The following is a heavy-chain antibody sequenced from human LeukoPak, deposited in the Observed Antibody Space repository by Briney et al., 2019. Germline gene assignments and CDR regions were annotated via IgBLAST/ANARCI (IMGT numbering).Heavy chain of an antibody. CDR3: ARDAGNSRGWYGLWRSDYYMDV. J-gene: IGHJ6*03. Sequence: PGGSLRLSCAASGFTFSTYSMNWVRQAPGKGLEWVSYISTSSSTMYYADSVRGRFTISRDDVKESLYLQMNSLRAEDTAVYYCARDAGNSRGWYGLWRSDYYMDVWGKGTTVTVSS. CDR2: ISTSSSTM. D-gene: IGHD6-19*01. CDR1: GFTFSTYS. V-gene: IGHV3-48*01.